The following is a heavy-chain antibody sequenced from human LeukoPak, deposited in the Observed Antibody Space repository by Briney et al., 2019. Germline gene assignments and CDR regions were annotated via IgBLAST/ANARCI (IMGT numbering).Heavy chain of an antibody. CDR1: GGSISSDTY. J-gene: IGHJ3*02. CDR2: ISHSGRT. D-gene: IGHD4-17*01. CDR3: ARDYGDPPGAFDI. Sequence: PSETLSLTCAVSGGSISSDTYWSWVRQPPGKGLEWIGEISHSGRTTYNPSLQTRITISVDKSKNQFSLKLSSVTAADTAVYYCARDYGDPPGAFDIWGQGTMVTVSS. V-gene: IGHV4-4*02.